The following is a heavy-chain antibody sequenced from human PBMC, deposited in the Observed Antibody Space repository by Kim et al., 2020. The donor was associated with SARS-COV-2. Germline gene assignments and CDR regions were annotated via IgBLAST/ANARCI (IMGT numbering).Heavy chain of an antibody. CDR1: GFTFSSYA. V-gene: IGHV3-23*01. D-gene: IGHD1-1*01. J-gene: IGHJ4*02. CDR3: AKGESNNWFFFGY. CDR2: VSGSGGST. Sequence: GGSLRLSCAASGFTFSSYAMSWVRQAPGKGPEWVSLVSGSGGSTYHADSVKGRFAISRDNSKKTLYLQMNSLRAEDTALYYCAKGESNNWFFFGYCGQGT.